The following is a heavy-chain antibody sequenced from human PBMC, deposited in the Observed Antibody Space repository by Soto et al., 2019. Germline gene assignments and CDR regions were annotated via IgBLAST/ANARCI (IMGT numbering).Heavy chain of an antibody. CDR1: GYTITSCG. J-gene: IGHJ6*02. V-gene: IGHV1-18*01. CDR2: ISAYNGNT. D-gene: IGHD4-4*01. Sequence: XPVKASSKDSGYTITSCGSSSPRHNPGQGLEWMGWISAYNGNTNYAQKLQGRVTMTTDTSTSTAYMELRSLRSDDTALYYCARGSVTTFSRSYYYYGMDVLGQGTTVTVSS. CDR3: ARGSVTTFSRSYYYYGMDV.